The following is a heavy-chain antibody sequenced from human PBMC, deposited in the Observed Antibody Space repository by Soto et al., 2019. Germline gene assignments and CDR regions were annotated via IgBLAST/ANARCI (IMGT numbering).Heavy chain of an antibody. D-gene: IGHD2-2*01. CDR3: AKDSSYPAAEPDY. J-gene: IGHJ4*02. Sequence: EVQLLESGGGLVQPGGSLRLSCAASGFTFSSYAMSWVRQAPGKGLEWVSGISGSDGSTYYADSVKGRFTISRDNSKNTLYLQMNSLRAEDTAVYYCAKDSSYPAAEPDYWCQGTLVTVSS. V-gene: IGHV3-23*01. CDR2: ISGSDGST. CDR1: GFTFSSYA.